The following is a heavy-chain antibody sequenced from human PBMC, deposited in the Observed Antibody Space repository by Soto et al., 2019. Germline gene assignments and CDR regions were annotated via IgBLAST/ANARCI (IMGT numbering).Heavy chain of an antibody. D-gene: IGHD3-9*01. V-gene: IGHV3-43*01. CDR2: ISWDGGIT. J-gene: IGHJ4*02. CDR3: AKDSYDILTGQKRYFDS. Sequence: GGSLRLSCAVSGFTFNAYTMHWVRQAPGKGLGWVSLISWDGGITYYGDSVKGRFTVSRDNSDNSLYLQMTSLRSDDTAFYYCAKDSYDILTGQKRYFDSWGQGTLVTVSS. CDR1: GFTFNAYT.